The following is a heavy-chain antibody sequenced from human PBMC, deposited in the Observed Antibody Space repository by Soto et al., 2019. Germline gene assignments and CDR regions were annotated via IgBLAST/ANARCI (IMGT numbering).Heavy chain of an antibody. CDR2: ISSGATAI. CDR1: GFTFSTYE. CDR3: ARAFYDYTAFDI. V-gene: IGHV3-48*03. Sequence: EVQLVESGGGLVQPGGSLRLSCTASGFTFSTYEMNWVRQAPGKGLEWVSYISSGATAIYQADSVKGRFTIFRDNAKSTLYLQMNGLRNEDTGFYYCARAFYDYTAFDIWGQGTMVTVST. D-gene: IGHD5-12*01. J-gene: IGHJ3*02.